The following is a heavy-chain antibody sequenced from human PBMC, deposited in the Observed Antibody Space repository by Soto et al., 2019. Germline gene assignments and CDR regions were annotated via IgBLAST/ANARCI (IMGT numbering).Heavy chain of an antibody. CDR2: ISYDGSNK. J-gene: IGHJ6*02. D-gene: IGHD2-15*01. Sequence: QVQLVESGGGVVQPGRSLRLSCAASGFTFSSYAMHWVRQAPGKGLEWVAVISYDGSNKYYADSVKGRFTISRDNSKNTLDLQMNSLRAEDTAVYYCARGDCSGGSCSYYYGMDVWDQGTTVTVSS. CDR3: ARGDCSGGSCSYYYGMDV. V-gene: IGHV3-30-3*01. CDR1: GFTFSSYA.